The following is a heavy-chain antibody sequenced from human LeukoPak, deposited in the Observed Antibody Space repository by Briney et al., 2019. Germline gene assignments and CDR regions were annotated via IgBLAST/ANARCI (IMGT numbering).Heavy chain of an antibody. CDR2: ISSSSSTI. D-gene: IGHD5-12*01. Sequence: PGGSLRLSCAASGFTFSSYSMNWVRQAPGKGLEWVSYISSSSSTIYYADSVKGRFTISRDNAKNSLYLQMNSLRAEDTAMYYCARGRYSGTTYYFDYWGQGTLVTASS. J-gene: IGHJ4*02. CDR3: ARGRYSGTTYYFDY. V-gene: IGHV3-48*01. CDR1: GFTFSSYS.